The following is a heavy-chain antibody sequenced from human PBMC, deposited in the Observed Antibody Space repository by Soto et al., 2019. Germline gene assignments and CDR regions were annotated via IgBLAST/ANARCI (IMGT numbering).Heavy chain of an antibody. Sequence: QLHLQESGPGLVKPSETLSLTCTVSGGSISSSSYYWGWIRQPPGKGLEWIGNVYYGGSTYYNPSLKSRVTISVETSKSQFSLKLSSVTAAETAVYYCAGGDYYHSSGYYFYYYTMDVWGQGTTVTVSS. CDR3: AGGDYYHSSGYYFYYYTMDV. J-gene: IGHJ6*02. CDR2: VYYGGST. D-gene: IGHD3-22*01. CDR1: GGSISSSSYY. V-gene: IGHV4-39*01.